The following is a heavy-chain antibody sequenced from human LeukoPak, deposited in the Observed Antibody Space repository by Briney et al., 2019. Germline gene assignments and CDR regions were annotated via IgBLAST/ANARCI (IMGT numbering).Heavy chain of an antibody. CDR1: GFTFSSYA. Sequence: GGSLRLSCAASGFTFSSYAMHWVRQAPGKGLEWVAVISYDGSNKYYADSVKGRFTISRDNSKNTLYLQMNSLRAEDTAVYYCARDSRVTMVRGVMNYWGQGTLVTVSS. D-gene: IGHD3-10*01. CDR3: ARDSRVTMVRGVMNY. CDR2: ISYDGSNK. V-gene: IGHV3-30-3*01. J-gene: IGHJ4*02.